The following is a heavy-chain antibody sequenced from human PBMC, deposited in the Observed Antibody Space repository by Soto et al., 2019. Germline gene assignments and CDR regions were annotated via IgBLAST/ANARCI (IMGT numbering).Heavy chain of an antibody. V-gene: IGHV1-2*02. D-gene: IGHD6-6*01. CDR3: AREVGKVGYSSSSCDY. CDR2: INPDNGGT. Sequence: QVQLVQSGAEVKKPGASVKVSCKASGYTFTGHYMYWVRQAFGQELEWMGWINPDNGGTSYAQKFQGRVTRTTDTSISTADMELSRLTSDDTAVYYCAREVGKVGYSSSSCDYWGQGSLVTVST. CDR1: GYTFTGHY. J-gene: IGHJ4*02.